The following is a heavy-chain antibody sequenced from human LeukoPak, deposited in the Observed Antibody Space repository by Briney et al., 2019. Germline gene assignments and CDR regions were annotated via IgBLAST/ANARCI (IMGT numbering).Heavy chain of an antibody. CDR3: AKGVAAAASAEYFQH. CDR1: RFTFSSYA. V-gene: IGHV3-23*01. Sequence: SGGSLRLSCAASRFTFSSYAMSWVRQAPGKGLEWVSAISGSGGSTYYADSVKGRFTISRDNSKNTLYLQMNSLRAEDTAVYYCAKGVAAAASAEYFQHWGQGTLVTVSS. D-gene: IGHD6-13*01. CDR2: ISGSGGST. J-gene: IGHJ1*01.